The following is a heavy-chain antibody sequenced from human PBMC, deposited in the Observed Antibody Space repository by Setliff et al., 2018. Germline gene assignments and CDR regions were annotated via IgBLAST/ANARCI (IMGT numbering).Heavy chain of an antibody. CDR2: IYYSGST. V-gene: IGHV4-59*12. CDR3: ARDRPRTSDYNFWSGLTHAFDI. D-gene: IGHD3-3*01. Sequence: PSETLSLTCTVSGGSIRSYYWNWIRQPPGKGLEWIGYIYYSGSTNYNPSLKSRVTISVDTSKNHFSLKLSSVTAADTAVYYCARDRPRTSDYNFWSGLTHAFDIWGQGTMVTVSS. J-gene: IGHJ3*02. CDR1: GGSIRSYY.